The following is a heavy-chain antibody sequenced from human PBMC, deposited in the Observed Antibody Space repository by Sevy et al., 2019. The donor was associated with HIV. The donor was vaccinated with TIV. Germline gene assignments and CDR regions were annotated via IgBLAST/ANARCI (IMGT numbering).Heavy chain of an antibody. Sequence: SETLSLTCTVSGGSVSSGSYYWNWIRQPPGKGLEWIGHLYDSENIKYNPYLKSRVTISVDTSKNQFSLKLTSVTAADTAVYYCARGGILRGEYVQHWGQGTLVTVSS. CDR2: LYDSENI. CDR1: GGSVSSGSYY. V-gene: IGHV4-61*01. D-gene: IGHD2-21*01. J-gene: IGHJ1*01. CDR3: ARGGILRGEYVQH.